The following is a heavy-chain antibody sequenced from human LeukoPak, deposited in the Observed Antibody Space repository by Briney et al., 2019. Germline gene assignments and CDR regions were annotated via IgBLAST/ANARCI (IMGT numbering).Heavy chain of an antibody. Sequence: ASVKVSCKASGYTFTSYDINWVRQATGQGLEWMGWMNPNSGNTGYAQKFQGRVTMTRNTSISTAYMALSSLRSEDTAVYYCAAYSSGSRGVEYWGQGTLVTVSS. J-gene: IGHJ4*02. D-gene: IGHD6-19*01. V-gene: IGHV1-8*01. CDR3: AAYSSGSRGVEY. CDR1: GYTFTSYD. CDR2: MNPNSGNT.